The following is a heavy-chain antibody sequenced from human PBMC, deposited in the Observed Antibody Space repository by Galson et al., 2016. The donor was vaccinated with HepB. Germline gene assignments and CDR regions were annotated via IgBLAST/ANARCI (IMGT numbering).Heavy chain of an antibody. J-gene: IGHJ4*02. V-gene: IGHV1-46*01. CDR3: ARGYYDSVY. Sequence: SVKVSCKAPGYDFTSYFIHWVRQAPGHGLEWMGIINPIGDNTNYAQKFQGRVTMTSDTSTSTVYMELSGLRFADTAVYYCARGYYDSVYWGQGTLVTVSS. CDR2: INPIGDNT. CDR1: GYDFTSYF. D-gene: IGHD3-22*01.